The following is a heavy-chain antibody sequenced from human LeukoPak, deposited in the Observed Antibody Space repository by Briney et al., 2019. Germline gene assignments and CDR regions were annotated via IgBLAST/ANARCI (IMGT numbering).Heavy chain of an antibody. J-gene: IGHJ4*02. CDR2: IYYSGST. CDR3: ARGAYCGATCYSYFDY. D-gene: IGHD2-21*01. V-gene: IGHV4-59*01. CDR1: GGSISSYF. Sequence: PSETLSLTCTVSGGSISSYFWIWIQQPPGKGLEWIGYIYYSGSTNYNPSVKSRVTISLDTPRNQFSLRLSSVTAADTAVYFCARGAYCGATCYSYFDYWGQGTLVTVSS.